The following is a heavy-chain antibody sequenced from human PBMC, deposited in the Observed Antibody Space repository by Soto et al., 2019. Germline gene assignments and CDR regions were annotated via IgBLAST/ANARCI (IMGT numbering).Heavy chain of an antibody. CDR2: INHSGST. CDR3: ARAGYCSGGSCYKSRRFYY. V-gene: IGHV4-34*01. Sequence: QVQLQQWGAGLLKPSETLSLTCAVYGGSFSGYYWSWIRQPPGKGLEWIGEINHSGSTNYNPSLKSRVTMPVDTSKNQFSLKLSSVTAADTAVYYCARAGYCSGGSCYKSRRFYYWGQGTLVTVSS. D-gene: IGHD2-15*01. CDR1: GGSFSGYY. J-gene: IGHJ4*02.